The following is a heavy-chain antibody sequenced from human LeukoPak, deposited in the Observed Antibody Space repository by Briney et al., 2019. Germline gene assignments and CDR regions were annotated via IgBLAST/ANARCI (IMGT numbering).Heavy chain of an antibody. V-gene: IGHV4-59*12. Sequence: SETLSLTCIVSGGSISSYYWSWIRQPPGKGLEWIGYIYYSGSTNYNPSLKSRVTISVDTSKNQFSLKLSSVTAADTAVYYCARSPGEGYYYYYYMDVWGKGTTVTVSS. CDR2: IYYSGST. CDR1: GGSISSYY. CDR3: ARSPGEGYYYYYYMDV. D-gene: IGHD7-27*01. J-gene: IGHJ6*03.